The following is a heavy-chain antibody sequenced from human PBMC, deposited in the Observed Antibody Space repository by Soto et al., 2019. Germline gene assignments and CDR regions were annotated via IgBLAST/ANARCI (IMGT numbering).Heavy chain of an antibody. J-gene: IGHJ5*01. CDR2: ISGNMGSVRDP. V-gene: IGHV3-23*01. Sequence: EVQLLESGGGLVQPGGSLRLSCVASGFTFSTYTMSWVRRATGKGLEWVSVISGNMGSVRDPYYADSVQGRFTISRDDFKRTRYIQMNSLRAGDTAIYYCAKARCTSSTCYVPDSWGQGTLVTVSA. CDR3: AKARCTSSTCYVPDS. D-gene: IGHD2-8*01. CDR1: GFTFSTYT.